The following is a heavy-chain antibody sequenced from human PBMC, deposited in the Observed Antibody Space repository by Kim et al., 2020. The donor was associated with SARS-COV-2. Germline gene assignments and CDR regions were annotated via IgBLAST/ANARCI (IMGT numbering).Heavy chain of an antibody. CDR1: GYTFTGYY. V-gene: IGHV1-2*04. J-gene: IGHJ6*02. Sequence: ASVKVSCKASGYTFTGYYMHWVRQAPGQGLEWMGWINPNSGGTNYAQKFQGWVTMTRDTSISTAYMELSRLRSDDTAVYYCAREKVWFGELFPYYYYYYYGMDVWGQGTTVTVSS. D-gene: IGHD3-10*01. CDR2: INPNSGGT. CDR3: AREKVWFGELFPYYYYYYYGMDV.